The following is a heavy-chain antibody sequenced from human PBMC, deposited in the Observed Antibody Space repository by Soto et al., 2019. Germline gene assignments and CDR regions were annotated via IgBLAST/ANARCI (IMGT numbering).Heavy chain of an antibody. CDR3: ARDKITGLFDY. V-gene: IGHV4-34*01. D-gene: IGHD2-8*02. CDR1: GGSFRGYY. J-gene: IGHJ4*02. CDR2: INHSGST. Sequence: SETLSLTCAVYGGSFRGYYWTWIRQPPGTGLEWIGEINHSGSTNYNPSLKSRVTISVDTSKNQFSLKLTSVTAADTAVYYCARDKITGLFDYWGQGTLVTGSS.